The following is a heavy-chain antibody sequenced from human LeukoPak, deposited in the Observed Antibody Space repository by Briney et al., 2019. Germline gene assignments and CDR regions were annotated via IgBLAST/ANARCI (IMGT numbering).Heavy chain of an antibody. CDR1: GYSFTSYW. J-gene: IGHJ4*02. CDR2: IDPSDSYT. V-gene: IGHV5-10-1*01. Sequence: GESLKISCKGSGYSFTSYWVSWVRQMPGKGLEWMGRIDPSDSYTNYSPSFQGHVTISADKSLSTAYLQWSSLKASDTAMYYCARPARYYYDSSGYYFDWGQGTLVTVSS. D-gene: IGHD3-22*01. CDR3: ARPARYYYDSSGYYFD.